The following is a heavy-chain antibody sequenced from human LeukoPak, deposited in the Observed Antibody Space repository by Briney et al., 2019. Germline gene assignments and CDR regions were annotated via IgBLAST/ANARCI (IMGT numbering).Heavy chain of an antibody. Sequence: GGSLRLSCAASGFTFSSYAMSWVRQAPGKGLEWVSAISGSGGSTYYADSVKGRFTISRDNSKNTLYLQMNSLRAEDTAVYYCAKDSLTMIVVVPCYFDYWGQGTLVTVSS. CDR2: ISGSGGST. CDR1: GFTFSSYA. D-gene: IGHD3-22*01. J-gene: IGHJ4*02. V-gene: IGHV3-23*01. CDR3: AKDSLTMIVVVPCYFDY.